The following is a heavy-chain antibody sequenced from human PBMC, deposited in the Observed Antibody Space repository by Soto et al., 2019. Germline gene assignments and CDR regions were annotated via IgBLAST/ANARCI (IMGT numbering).Heavy chain of an antibody. CDR3: ARGLDVVVVAAGYYFDY. Sequence: QVQLVESGGGVVQPGRSLRLSCAASGFTFSSYGMHWVRQAPGKGLEWVAVIWYDGSNKYYADSVKGRFTISRDNSKNTLYLQMNSLRAEDTAVYYCARGLDVVVVAAGYYFDYWGQGTLVTVSS. CDR1: GFTFSSYG. J-gene: IGHJ4*02. V-gene: IGHV3-33*01. CDR2: IWYDGSNK. D-gene: IGHD2-15*01.